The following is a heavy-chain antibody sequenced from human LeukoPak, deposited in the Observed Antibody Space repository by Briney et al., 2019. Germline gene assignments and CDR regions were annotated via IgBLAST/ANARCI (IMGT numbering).Heavy chain of an antibody. D-gene: IGHD6-19*01. CDR1: GGSFSGYY. J-gene: IGHJ3*02. Sequence: PSETLSLTCAVYGGSFSGYYWSWIRQPPGKGLEWIGETNHSGSTNYNPSLKSRVTISVDTSKNQFSLKLSSVTAADTAVYYCARGRVAVAGWSNVAFDIWGQGTMVTVSS. CDR2: TNHSGST. CDR3: ARGRVAVAGWSNVAFDI. V-gene: IGHV4-34*01.